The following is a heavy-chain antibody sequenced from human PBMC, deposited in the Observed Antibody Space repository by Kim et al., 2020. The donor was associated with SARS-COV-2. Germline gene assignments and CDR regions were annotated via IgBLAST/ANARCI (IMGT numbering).Heavy chain of an antibody. CDR3: ARDPYGYLDY. V-gene: IGHV3-21*01. CDR2: ISSSSSHI. CDR1: GFTFSNFS. J-gene: IGHJ4*02. Sequence: GGSLRLSCAASGFTFSNFSMNWVRQAPGKGLEWVSSISSSSSHIYYADSVKGRFTISRDNAKNSLYLQMNSLRPEDTAVYYCARDPYGYLDYWGQGTLVTVSS. D-gene: IGHD3-10*01.